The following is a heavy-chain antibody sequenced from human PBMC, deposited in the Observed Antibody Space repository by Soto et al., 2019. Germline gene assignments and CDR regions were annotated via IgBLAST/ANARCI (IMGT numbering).Heavy chain of an antibody. J-gene: IGHJ6*02. Sequence: EVQLVESGGGLVKPGGSLRLSCAASGFTFSSYSMNWVRQAPGKGLEWVSSISSSSSYIYYADSVKGRFTISRDNAKNSLYLQMNSLRAEDTAVYYCARDRITIFGVVTTYYYYYGMDVWGQRTTVTVSS. D-gene: IGHD3-3*01. V-gene: IGHV3-21*01. CDR1: GFTFSSYS. CDR2: ISSSSSYI. CDR3: ARDRITIFGVVTTYYYYYGMDV.